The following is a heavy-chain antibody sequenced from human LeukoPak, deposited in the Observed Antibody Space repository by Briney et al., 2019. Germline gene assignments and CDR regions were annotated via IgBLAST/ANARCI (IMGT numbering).Heavy chain of an antibody. V-gene: IGHV1-2*02. CDR3: ARAFGCTNGVCYRFSI. CDR1: GYTFTGYH. CDR2: INPNSGGT. J-gene: IGHJ4*02. Sequence: ASVKVSCKASGYTFTGYHMHWVRQAPGQGLEWMGWINPNSGGTNYAQKFQGRVTMTRDTSISTAYMELSRLRSDDTAVYYCARAFGCTNGVCYRFSIWGQGTLVTVSS. D-gene: IGHD2-8*01.